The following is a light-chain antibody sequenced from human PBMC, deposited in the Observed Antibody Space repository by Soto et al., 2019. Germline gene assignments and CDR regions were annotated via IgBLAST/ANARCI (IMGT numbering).Light chain of an antibody. CDR1: QCVTNSF. Sequence: EIVLPQSPGILSLSPGERAPLSCRTIQCVTNSFLALYQQKPGQAPRLLIYGASRRATGIPDRFTGSGSGTDFTLNISRLEPEDFGVYYCRQYVSSPLAFGQGTKVEI. V-gene: IGKV3-20*01. CDR3: RQYVSSPLA. J-gene: IGKJ1*01. CDR2: GAS.